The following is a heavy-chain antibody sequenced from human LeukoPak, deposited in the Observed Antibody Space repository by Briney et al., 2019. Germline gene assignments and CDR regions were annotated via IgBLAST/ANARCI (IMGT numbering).Heavy chain of an antibody. Sequence: GGSLRLSCAASGFTFSSYGMHWVRQAPGKGLEWVAVISYDGSNKYYADSVKGRFTIFRDNSKNTLYLQMNSLRAEDTAVYYCAKDSSTYGMDVWGQGTTVTVSS. CDR2: ISYDGSNK. D-gene: IGHD2-2*01. V-gene: IGHV3-30*18. J-gene: IGHJ6*02. CDR3: AKDSSTYGMDV. CDR1: GFTFSSYG.